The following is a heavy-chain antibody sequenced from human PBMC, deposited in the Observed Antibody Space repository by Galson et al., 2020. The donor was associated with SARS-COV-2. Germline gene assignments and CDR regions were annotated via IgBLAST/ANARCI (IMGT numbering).Heavy chain of an antibody. J-gene: IGHJ4*02. D-gene: IGHD1-1*01. V-gene: IGHV4-59*06. CDR1: GFCFSNYE. Sequence: ETWGSLCLTCAVSGFCFSNYEMNWVCQPPGTGLEWNGYIYYSGSTYYNPSLKSRVTISVDTSKNQFSLKLSSVTAADTAVYYCARVEPNTLNFDYWGQGTLVTVSS. CDR3: ARVEPNTLNFDY. CDR2: IYYSGST.